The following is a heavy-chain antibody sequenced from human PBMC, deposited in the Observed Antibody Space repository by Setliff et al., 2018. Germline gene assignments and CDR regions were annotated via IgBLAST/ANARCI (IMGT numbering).Heavy chain of an antibody. Sequence: GESLKISRKGSGYRFTTYWIGWVRQMPGKGLEWMGIVFSGDSDTRYSPSFQGQVTMSADKSINTAYLQWSSLKASDTAMYYCARLGAPASHDAFDIWGQGTMVTVSS. CDR1: GYRFTTYW. CDR3: ARLGAPASHDAFDI. CDR2: VFSGDSDT. V-gene: IGHV5-51*01. D-gene: IGHD6-25*01. J-gene: IGHJ3*02.